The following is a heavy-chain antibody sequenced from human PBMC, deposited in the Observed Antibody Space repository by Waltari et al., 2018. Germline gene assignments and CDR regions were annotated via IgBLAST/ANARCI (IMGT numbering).Heavy chain of an antibody. V-gene: IGHV3-30*18. J-gene: IGHJ4*02. CDR2: ISYDGSNK. CDR1: GFTFSSYG. D-gene: IGHD3-22*01. CDR3: AKVENLYYDSSGFDY. Sequence: QVQLVESGGGVVQPGRSLRLSCAASGFTFSSYGMHWVRQAPGKGLEWVAVISYDGSNKYYTDSVKGQFTISRDNSKNTLYLEMNSLRAEDTAVYYCAKVENLYYDSSGFDYWGQGTLVTVSS.